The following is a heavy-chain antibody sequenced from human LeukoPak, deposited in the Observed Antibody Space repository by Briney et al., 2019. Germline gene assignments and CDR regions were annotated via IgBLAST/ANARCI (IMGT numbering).Heavy chain of an antibody. V-gene: IGHV3-30*04. CDR3: ARDDAYYYGSGTYLWGS. Sequence: GGSLRLSCAASGFTFSSYAMHWVRQAPGKGLEWVAVISYDGSNKYYADSVKGRFTISRDNSKNTLYLQMNSLRAEDTAVYYCARDDAYYYGSGTYLWGSWGQGILVTVS. CDR2: ISYDGSNK. D-gene: IGHD3-10*01. J-gene: IGHJ5*02. CDR1: GFTFSSYA.